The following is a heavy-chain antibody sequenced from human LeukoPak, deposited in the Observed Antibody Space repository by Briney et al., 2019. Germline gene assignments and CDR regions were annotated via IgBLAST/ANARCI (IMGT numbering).Heavy chain of an antibody. J-gene: IGHJ4*02. CDR3: AREPFGGVIVN. D-gene: IGHD3-16*02. CDR1: GFTFSSYS. V-gene: IGHV3-21*01. CDR2: ISSSSSYI. Sequence: GGSLRLSCAASGFTFSSYSMNWVRQAPGKGLEWVSSISSSSSYIYYADSVKGRFTISRGNAKNSLYLQMNSLRAEDTAVYYCAREPFGGVIVNWGQGTLVTVSS.